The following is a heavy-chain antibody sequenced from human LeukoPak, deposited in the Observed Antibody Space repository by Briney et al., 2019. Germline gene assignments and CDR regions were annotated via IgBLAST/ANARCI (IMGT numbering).Heavy chain of an antibody. CDR1: GGSFSGYY. CDR2: INHSGST. J-gene: IGHJ3*02. D-gene: IGHD3-10*01. CDR3: ARARRGYAFDI. V-gene: IGHV4-34*01. Sequence: PSETLSLTCAVYGGSFSGYYWSWIRQPPGKGLEWIGEINHSGSTNYNPSLKSRVTISVDTSKNRFSLKLSSVTAADTAVYYCARARRGYAFDIWGQGTMVTVSS.